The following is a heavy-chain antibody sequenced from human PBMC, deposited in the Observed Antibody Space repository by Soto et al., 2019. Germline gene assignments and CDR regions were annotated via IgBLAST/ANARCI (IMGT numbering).Heavy chain of an antibody. CDR3: ARTRDIVATEDY. Sequence: QVQLQESGPGLVKPSQTLSLTCTVSGGSISSGDYYWSWIRQPPGKGLEWIGYIYYSGSTYYNPSLNGRVTISVDTYKNQFSLKLSSVTAADTAVYYCARTRDIVATEDYWGQGTLVTVSS. D-gene: IGHD5-12*01. CDR1: GGSISSGDYY. J-gene: IGHJ4*02. V-gene: IGHV4-30-4*01. CDR2: IYYSGST.